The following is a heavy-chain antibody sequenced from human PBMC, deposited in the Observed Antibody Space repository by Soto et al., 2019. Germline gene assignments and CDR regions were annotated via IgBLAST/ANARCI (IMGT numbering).Heavy chain of an antibody. CDR3: ASWLKEAGIGGNYYY. CDR1: GGTFSNYA. D-gene: IGHD6-19*01. V-gene: IGHV1-69*12. J-gene: IGHJ6*01. CDR2: IMPIFGRA. Sequence: QVQLVQSGAEVKKPGSSVKVSCKASGGTFSNYAFSWVRQAPGQGLEWLGGIMPIFGRADYAQKFRGRVTINADXSTXXXXXXXXXXXXXXXXXXXXASWLKEAGIGGNYYY.